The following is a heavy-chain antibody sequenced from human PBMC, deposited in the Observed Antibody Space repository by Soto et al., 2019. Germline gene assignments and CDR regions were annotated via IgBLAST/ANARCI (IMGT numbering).Heavy chain of an antibody. Sequence: EVQLVESGGGLVQPGGSLRLSCAASGFTFSSYEMNWGRQAPGKGLEWVSYISSSGSTIYYADSVKGRFTISRDNAKNSLYLQMNSLRAEDTAVYYCARGDDILTGYYVSGWFDPWGQGTLVTVSS. CDR1: GFTFSSYE. CDR3: ARGDDILTGYYVSGWFDP. J-gene: IGHJ5*02. D-gene: IGHD3-9*01. CDR2: ISSSGSTI. V-gene: IGHV3-48*03.